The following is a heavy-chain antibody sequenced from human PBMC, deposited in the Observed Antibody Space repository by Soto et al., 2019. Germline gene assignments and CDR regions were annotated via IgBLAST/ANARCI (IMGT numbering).Heavy chain of an antibody. CDR2: VHQSGRT. Sequence: QVQLQESGPGLVKPSGTLSLTCGVSGASISNDKWRSWVRQAPGKGLEWIGEVHQSGRTSYNPSRSSRVTMSVDTSNNQFSLNIDSLTAADTAVYYCAFALRSAALDYWGRGTLVTVSS. V-gene: IGHV4-4*02. J-gene: IGHJ4*02. CDR3: AFALRSAALDY. D-gene: IGHD6-13*01. CDR1: GASISNDKW.